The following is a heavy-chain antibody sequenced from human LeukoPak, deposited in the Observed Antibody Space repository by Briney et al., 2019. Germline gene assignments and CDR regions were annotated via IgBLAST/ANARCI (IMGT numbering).Heavy chain of an antibody. CDR2: ISYDGSNK. CDR1: GFTFSSYA. J-gene: IGHJ4*02. D-gene: IGHD3-22*01. V-gene: IGHV3-30-3*01. Sequence: GRSLRLSCAASGFTFSSYAMHWVRQAPGKGLEWVAVISYDGSNKYYADSVKGRFTISRDNSKNTLYLQMNSLRAEDTAVYYCARKYYYDSSGYYYVAGEFDYWGQGTLVTVSS. CDR3: ARKYYYDSSGYYYVAGEFDY.